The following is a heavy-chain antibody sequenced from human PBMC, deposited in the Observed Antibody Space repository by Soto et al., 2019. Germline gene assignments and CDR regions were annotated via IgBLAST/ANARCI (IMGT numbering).Heavy chain of an antibody. V-gene: IGHV3-23*01. D-gene: IGHD3-3*01. CDR1: GFTFSSYA. CDR3: AKVPIFGVVITHYFDY. J-gene: IGHJ4*02. CDR2: ISGSGGST. Sequence: PGGSLRLSCAASGFTFSSYAMSWVRQXPGKGLEWVSAISGSGGSTYYADSVKGRFTISRDNSKNTLYLQMNSLRAEDTAVYYCAKVPIFGVVITHYFDYWGQGTLVTVSS.